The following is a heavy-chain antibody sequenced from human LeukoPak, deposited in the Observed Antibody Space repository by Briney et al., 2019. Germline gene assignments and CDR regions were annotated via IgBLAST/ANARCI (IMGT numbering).Heavy chain of an antibody. CDR3: ARQPSGYYDKSGYYPYYFDH. D-gene: IGHD3-22*01. CDR1: GGSFSGYY. J-gene: IGHJ4*02. Sequence: SETLSLTCAVYGGSFSGYYWSWIRQPPGKGLEWIGEINHGGSTNYNPSLKSRVTISVDTSKNQFSLNLNSVTAADTAVYYCARQPSGYYDKSGYYPYYFDHWGQGTLVTVSS. V-gene: IGHV4-34*01. CDR2: INHGGST.